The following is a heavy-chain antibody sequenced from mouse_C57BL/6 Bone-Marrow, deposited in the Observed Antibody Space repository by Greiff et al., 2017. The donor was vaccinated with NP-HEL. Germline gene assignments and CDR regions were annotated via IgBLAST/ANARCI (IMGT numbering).Heavy chain of an antibody. J-gene: IGHJ3*01. D-gene: IGHD2-3*01. CDR2: IWRGGST. Sequence: VQLLESGPGLVQPSQSLSITCTVSGFSLTSYGVHWVRQSPGKGLEWLGVIWRGGSTDYNAAFMSRLSITKDNSKSQVFFKMNSLQADDTAIYYCAKKGPIYDGYYGFAYWGQGTLVTVSA. CDR1: GFSLTSYG. CDR3: AKKGPIYDGYYGFAY. V-gene: IGHV2-5*01.